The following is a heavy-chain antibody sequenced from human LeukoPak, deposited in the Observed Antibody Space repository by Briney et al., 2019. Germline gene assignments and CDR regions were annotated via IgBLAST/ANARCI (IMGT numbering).Heavy chain of an antibody. J-gene: IGHJ4*02. V-gene: IGHV3-7*05. D-gene: IGHD5-12*01. Sequence: PGGSLRLSCAASGFTFSSYWMGWVRQAPGKGLEWVANIKQDGSEKYYVDSVKGRFTISRDNAKNSLYLQMDSLRAEDTAVYYCARDHVVPTILFDFWGQGTLVTVSS. CDR1: GFTFSSYW. CDR3: ARDHVVPTILFDF. CDR2: IKQDGSEK.